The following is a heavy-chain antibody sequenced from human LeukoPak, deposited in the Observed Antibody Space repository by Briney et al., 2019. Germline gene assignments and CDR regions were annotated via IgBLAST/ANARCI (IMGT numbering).Heavy chain of an antibody. CDR2: IKSKNDGGTA. Sequence: GGSLRLSCAASGFTFNNAWMSWVRQAPGKGLDWVGRIKSKNDGGTADYAAPVKGRFTISRDDSKNTLYLQMNSLKTEDTAVYYCTTDWVGLELGQSDIWGQGAMVTVSS. CDR3: TTDWVGLELGQSDI. V-gene: IGHV3-15*01. CDR1: GFTFNNAW. J-gene: IGHJ3*02. D-gene: IGHD1-7*01.